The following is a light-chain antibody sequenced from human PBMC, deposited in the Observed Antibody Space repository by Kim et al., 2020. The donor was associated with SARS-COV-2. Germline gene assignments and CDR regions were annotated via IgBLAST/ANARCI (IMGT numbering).Light chain of an antibody. J-gene: IGKJ2*01. CDR3: QLYGSSPYT. Sequence: EIVLTQSPGTLSLSPGERATLSCRASQSVSSSYLAWYQQKPGQAPRLLIYGASSRATGIPERFSGSGSGTDFTLTISRLDPEDFAVYYCQLYGSSPYTFGQGTKLEI. CDR1: QSVSSSY. CDR2: GAS. V-gene: IGKV3-20*01.